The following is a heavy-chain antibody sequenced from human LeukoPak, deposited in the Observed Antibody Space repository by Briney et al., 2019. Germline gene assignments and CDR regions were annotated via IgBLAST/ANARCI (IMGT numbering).Heavy chain of an antibody. J-gene: IGHJ6*02. Sequence: GGSLRLSCAASGFTFSSYSMNWVRQAPGKGLEWVSSISSSSSHIYYADSVKGRLTISRDNAKNSLYLQMNSLRAEDTAVYYCARSYIEYYDFWSGYQAHYGMDVWGQGTTVTVSS. CDR2: ISSSSSHI. V-gene: IGHV3-21*01. D-gene: IGHD3-3*01. CDR3: ARSYIEYYDFWSGYQAHYGMDV. CDR1: GFTFSSYS.